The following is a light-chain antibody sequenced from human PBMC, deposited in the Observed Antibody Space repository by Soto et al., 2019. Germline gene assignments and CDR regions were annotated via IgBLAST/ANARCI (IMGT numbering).Light chain of an antibody. CDR3: MQSLQTPYT. J-gene: IGKJ2*01. CDR2: LGF. CDR1: QSLLSGNGYTY. V-gene: IGKV2-28*01. Sequence: DIVMTQSPPSLPVTPGEPASISCRSSQSLLSGNGYTYFDWYLQKPGQSPQLLIYLGFNRASGVPDRFSGSGSGTDFTLKISRVEAEDVGVYYCMQSLQTPYTFGQGTKLEIK.